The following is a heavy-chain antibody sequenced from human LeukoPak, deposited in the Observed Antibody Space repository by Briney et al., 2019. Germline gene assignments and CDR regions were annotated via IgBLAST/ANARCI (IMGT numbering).Heavy chain of an antibody. V-gene: IGHV1-2*02. D-gene: IGHD4-23*01. CDR1: GYAFTGYY. J-gene: IGHJ4*02. CDR3: ARDQPDYGGIPSLEVDY. CDR2: INPNSGGT. Sequence: ASVKVSCKASGYAFTGYYMHWVRQAPGQGLEWMGWINPNSGGTNYAQKFQGRVTMTRDTSISTAYMELSRLRSDDTAVYYCARDQPDYGGIPSLEVDYWGQGTLVTVSS.